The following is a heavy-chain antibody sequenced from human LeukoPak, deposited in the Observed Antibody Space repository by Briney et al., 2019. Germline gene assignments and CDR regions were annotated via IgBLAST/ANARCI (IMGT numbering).Heavy chain of an antibody. D-gene: IGHD3-10*01. Sequence: PGGSLRLSCAASGFTFSSYGMNWVRQAPGKGLEWVSYIADDSTATYYSDSVKGRFTISRDNSKNTLSLLMNSLRAEDTAVYYCARGSFGTHWYFDLWGRGTLVTVSS. CDR3: ARGSFGTHWYFDL. J-gene: IGHJ2*01. CDR2: IADDSTAT. V-gene: IGHV3-23*01. CDR1: GFTFSSYG.